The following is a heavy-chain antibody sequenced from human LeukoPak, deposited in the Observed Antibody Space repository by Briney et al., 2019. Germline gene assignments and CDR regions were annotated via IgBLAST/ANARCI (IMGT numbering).Heavy chain of an antibody. Sequence: GGSLRLSCAASGFTFSSYSMNWVRQAPGKELEWVSYISSSSTIYYADSVKGRFTISRDNAKNSLYLQMNSLRAEDTAVYYCARDHCSGGSCPGVDYWGQGTLVTVSS. CDR3: ARDHCSGGSCPGVDY. J-gene: IGHJ4*02. D-gene: IGHD2-15*01. V-gene: IGHV3-48*04. CDR1: GFTFSSYS. CDR2: ISSSSTI.